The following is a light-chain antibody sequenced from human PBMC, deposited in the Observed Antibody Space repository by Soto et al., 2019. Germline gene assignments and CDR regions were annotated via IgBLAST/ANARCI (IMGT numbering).Light chain of an antibody. V-gene: IGKV3-15*01. Sequence: EIVMTQSPGTLSVSPGERVTLSCRASQSVGNNLAWHQQKPGQAPRLLIYGASTRATGFPARFSGSGSGTEFTLTISSLRSEDFAVYYCQQYNGRPITFGQGTRLEIK. CDR2: GAS. CDR1: QSVGNN. CDR3: QQYNGRPIT. J-gene: IGKJ5*01.